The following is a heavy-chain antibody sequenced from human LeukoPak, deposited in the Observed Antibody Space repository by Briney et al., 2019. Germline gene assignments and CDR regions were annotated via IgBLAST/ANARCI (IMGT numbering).Heavy chain of an antibody. D-gene: IGHD2-15*01. CDR3: ARGVDSAATGSDY. Sequence: ASVKVSCKASGYTFTGYYMHWVRQAPGQGLEWMGWINPNSGGTNYAQKFQGRVTMTRDTSISTAYMELSRLRSDDTAVYYCARGVDSAATGSDYWGQGTLVTVSS. CDR2: INPNSGGT. CDR1: GYTFTGYY. V-gene: IGHV1-2*02. J-gene: IGHJ4*02.